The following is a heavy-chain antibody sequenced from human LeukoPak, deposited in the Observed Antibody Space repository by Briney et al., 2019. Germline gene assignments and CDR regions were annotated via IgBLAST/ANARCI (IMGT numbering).Heavy chain of an antibody. CDR1: GYTFTSYY. CDR3: ARGGDNYYDARDDALHI. CDR2: INPSGGST. D-gene: IGHD3-22*01. V-gene: IGHV1-46*01. J-gene: IGHJ3*02. Sequence: ASVKVSCKASGYTFTSYYMHWVRQAPGQGLEWMGIINPSGGSTRYAQKFQGRLTMTRDMSTNTVYMELISLRSEDTAVYFCARGGDNYYDARDDALHIWGQGTTVSVSS.